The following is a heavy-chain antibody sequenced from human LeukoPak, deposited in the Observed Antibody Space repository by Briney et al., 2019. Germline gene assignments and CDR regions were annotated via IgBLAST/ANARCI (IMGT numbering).Heavy chain of an antibody. CDR3: AKGGRYRVGATYG. V-gene: IGHV3-7*03. J-gene: IGHJ4*02. Sequence: GGSLRLSCAASGFTFSSYWMSWVRQAPGKGLEWVANIKQDGSEKYYVDSVKGRFTISRDNAKNSLYLQMNSLRAEDTAVYYCAKGGRYRVGATYGWGQGTLDTVSS. D-gene: IGHD1-26*01. CDR2: IKQDGSEK. CDR1: GFTFSSYW.